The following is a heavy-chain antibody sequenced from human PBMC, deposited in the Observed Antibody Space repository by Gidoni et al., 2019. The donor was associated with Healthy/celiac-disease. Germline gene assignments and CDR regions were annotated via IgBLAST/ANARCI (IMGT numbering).Heavy chain of an antibody. CDR3: ARDGVDTAMVTGSDAFDI. V-gene: IGHV6-1*01. D-gene: IGHD5-18*01. CDR1: GDSVSSNSAA. J-gene: IGHJ3*02. CDR2: TYYRSKWYN. Sequence: QVQLQQSGPGLVKPSQTLPITCAISGDSVSSNSAARNWIRQSSSRGLEWLGRTYYRSKWYNDDAVSVKSRITINPDTSKNQFSLQLNSVTPEDTAVYYCARDGVDTAMVTGSDAFDIWGQGTMVTVSS.